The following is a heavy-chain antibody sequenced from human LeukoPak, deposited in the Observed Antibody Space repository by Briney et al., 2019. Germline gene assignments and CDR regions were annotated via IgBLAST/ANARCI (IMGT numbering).Heavy chain of an antibody. D-gene: IGHD3/OR15-3a*01. CDR1: GGSISSCY. V-gene: IGHV4-59*08. CDR3: ARSGLEAIDY. Sequence: SETLSLTCTVSGGSISSCYWSWIRQPPGKRLEWIGYIYYSGSTNYNPSLRSRVTISVHTSKTHFSLKVNSETAADTAVYYCARSGLEAIDYWGQGTLVTVSS. CDR2: IYYSGST. J-gene: IGHJ4*02.